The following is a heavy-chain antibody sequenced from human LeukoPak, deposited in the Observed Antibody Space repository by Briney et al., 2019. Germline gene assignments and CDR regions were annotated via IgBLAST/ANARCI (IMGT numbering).Heavy chain of an antibody. CDR2: INPSGGST. CDR1: GYTFTSYY. D-gene: IGHD3-3*01. V-gene: IGHV1-46*01. Sequence: ASVKVSCKASGYTFTSYYMHWVRQAPGQGLEWMGIINPSGGSTSYAQKFQGRVTMTRDTSTSTVYMELSSLRPEDTAVYYCARDPTYYDFWSGYDYYFDYWGQGTLVTVSS. J-gene: IGHJ4*02. CDR3: ARDPTYYDFWSGYDYYFDY.